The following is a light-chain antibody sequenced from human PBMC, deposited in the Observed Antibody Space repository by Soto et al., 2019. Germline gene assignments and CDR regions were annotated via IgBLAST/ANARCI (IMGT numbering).Light chain of an antibody. CDR1: SSNVGGYNF. Sequence: QSALTKPRSVSGSPGQSVTISCTGTSSNVGGYNFVSWYQQHPGKAPKLIIYDVAKRPSGVPDRFSGSKSYNTASLTISGLQAEDEADYYCSSYAGTYTWVFGGGTKLTVL. V-gene: IGLV2-11*01. J-gene: IGLJ3*02. CDR2: DVA. CDR3: SSYAGTYTWV.